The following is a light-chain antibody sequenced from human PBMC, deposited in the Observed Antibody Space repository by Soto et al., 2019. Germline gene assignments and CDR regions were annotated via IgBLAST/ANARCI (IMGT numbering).Light chain of an antibody. Sequence: DIQMTQSPSTRSASVGDTVTITCRASQSISRWLAWYQQKPGKAPKILISDASILENGVPSRFSGTGSGTEFTLTISNLQPDDFATYFCQQYNSFSLTTFGQGTRLEIK. J-gene: IGKJ5*01. CDR2: DAS. V-gene: IGKV1-5*01. CDR3: QQYNSFSLTT. CDR1: QSISRW.